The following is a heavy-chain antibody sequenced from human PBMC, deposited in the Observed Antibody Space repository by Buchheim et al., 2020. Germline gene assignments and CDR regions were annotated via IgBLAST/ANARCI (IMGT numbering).Heavy chain of an antibody. D-gene: IGHD1-14*01. CDR2: IKQAGSEK. CDR3: ARSTGFRMDV. CDR1: GFTFKNHG. V-gene: IGHV3-7*01. Sequence: EVQLVESGGGLVQPGGSLRLSCAASGFTFKNHGINWVRQAPGKGLEWVANIKQAGSEKYYVDSVKGRLTIYRNNYKNSLYLKRNSMRAEETAVYYCARSTGFRMDVWGKGTT. J-gene: IGHJ6*03.